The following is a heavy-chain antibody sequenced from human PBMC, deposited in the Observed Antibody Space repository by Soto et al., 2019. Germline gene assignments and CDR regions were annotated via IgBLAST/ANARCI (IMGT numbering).Heavy chain of an antibody. J-gene: IGHJ5*02. D-gene: IGHD6-6*01. CDR1: GGSISSYY. CDR2: IYYSGST. Sequence: PSETLSLTCTVSGGSISSYYWSWIRQPPGKGLEWIGYIYYSGSTNYNPFLKSRVTISVDTSKNQFSLKLSSVTAADTAVYYCAREVAGIVARWGWFDPWGQGTLVTVSS. CDR3: AREVAGIVARWGWFDP. V-gene: IGHV4-59*12.